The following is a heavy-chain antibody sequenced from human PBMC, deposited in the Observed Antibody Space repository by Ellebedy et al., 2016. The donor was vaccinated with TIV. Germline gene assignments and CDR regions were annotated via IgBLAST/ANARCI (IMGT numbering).Heavy chain of an antibody. CDR1: GFTFNFYS. CDR3: AKLGQLLEYYYYYGMDV. D-gene: IGHD2-2*01. V-gene: IGHV3-48*01. J-gene: IGHJ6*02. Sequence: GGSLRLXCAASGFTFNFYSMNWVRQAAGKGLEWISYIVGTGTTTYYADSVKGRFTISRDNSKNTVYLQMNSLRAEDTAVYYCAKLGQLLEYYYYYGMDVWGQGTTVTVSS. CDR2: IVGTGTTT.